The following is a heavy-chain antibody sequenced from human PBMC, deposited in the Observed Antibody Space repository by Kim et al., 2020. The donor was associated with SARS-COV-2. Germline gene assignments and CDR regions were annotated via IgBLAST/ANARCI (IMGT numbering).Heavy chain of an antibody. J-gene: IGHJ6*02. V-gene: IGHV4-59*13. CDR3: ANNRFDYTDYPGGLDV. D-gene: IGHD4-17*01. CDR1: GGFISSYY. Sequence: SETLSLTCSVSGGFISSYYWSWIRQPPGKGLEWIGYVYYTGTYSYNPSLKSRLTISVDTSKNQFSLKLSSVTAADTAVYYCANNRFDYTDYPGGLDVWG. CDR2: VYYTGTY.